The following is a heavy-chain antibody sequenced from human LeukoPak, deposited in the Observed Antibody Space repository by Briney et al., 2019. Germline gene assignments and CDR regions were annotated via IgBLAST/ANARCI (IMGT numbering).Heavy chain of an antibody. CDR1: GGSVSSSYYY. V-gene: IGHV4-39*07. CDR3: AREDAD. J-gene: IGHJ4*02. CDR2: INHSGST. Sequence: SETLSLTCTVSGGSVSSSYYYWSWIRQPPGKGLEWIGEINHSGSTNYNPSLKSRVTISVDTSKNQFSLKLSSVTAADTAVYYCAREDADWGQGTLVTVSS.